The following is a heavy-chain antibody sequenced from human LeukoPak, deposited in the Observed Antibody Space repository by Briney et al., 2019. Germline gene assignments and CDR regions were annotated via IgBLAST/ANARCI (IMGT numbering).Heavy chain of an antibody. CDR2: ISSSGSTI. CDR3: ARDPDPGYCSSTSCYDDAFDI. CDR1: GFTFSSYE. Sequence: GGSLRLSCAASGFTFSSYEMNWVRQAPGKGLEWASYISSSGSTIYYADSVKGRFTISRDNAKNSLYLQMNSLRAEDTAVYYCARDPDPGYCSSTSCYDDAFDIWGQGTMVTASS. D-gene: IGHD2-2*01. J-gene: IGHJ3*02. V-gene: IGHV3-48*03.